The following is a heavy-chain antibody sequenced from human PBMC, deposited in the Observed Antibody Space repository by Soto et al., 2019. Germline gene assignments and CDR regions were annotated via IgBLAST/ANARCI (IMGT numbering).Heavy chain of an antibody. CDR3: AKDLGHGGRGAFDI. CDR2: ISYDGSNK. Sequence: QVQLVESGGGVVQPGRSLRLSCATSGFTFSSYGMHWVRQAPGKGLEWVAVISYDGSNKYYADSVKGRFTISRDNSKNTLYLQMNSRRAEDTALYYCAKDLGHGGRGAFDIWGQGTMVTVSS. D-gene: IGHD7-27*01. J-gene: IGHJ3*02. CDR1: GFTFSSYG. V-gene: IGHV3-30*18.